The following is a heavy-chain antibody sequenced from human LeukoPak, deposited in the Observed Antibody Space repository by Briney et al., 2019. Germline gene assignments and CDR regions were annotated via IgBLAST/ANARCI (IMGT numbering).Heavy chain of an antibody. J-gene: IGHJ4*02. CDR2: ISGSGGST. CDR1: GLTFSSYA. CDR3: AKDLVWKYQLLFDY. Sequence: GGSLRLSCAVSGLTFSSYAMSWVRQAPGKGLEWVSAISGSGGSTYYADSVKGRFTISRDNSKNTLYLQMNSLRAEDTAVYYCAKDLVWKYQLLFDYWGQGTLVTVSS. V-gene: IGHV3-23*01. D-gene: IGHD2-2*01.